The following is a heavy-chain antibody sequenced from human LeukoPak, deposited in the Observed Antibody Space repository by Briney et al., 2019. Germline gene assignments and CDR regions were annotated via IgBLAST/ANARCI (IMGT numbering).Heavy chain of an antibody. CDR3: ARERTYYYDSSGYYTPANWYFDL. D-gene: IGHD3-22*01. CDR1: GFTFSDYY. CDR2: ISSSGSTI. J-gene: IGHJ2*01. V-gene: IGHV3-11*04. Sequence: GGSLRLSCAASGFTFSDYYMSWIRQAPGKGLEWVSYISSSGSTIYYADSVKGRFTISRDNAKNSLYLQMNSLRDEDTAVYYCARERTYYYDSSGYYTPANWYFDLWGRGTLVTVSS.